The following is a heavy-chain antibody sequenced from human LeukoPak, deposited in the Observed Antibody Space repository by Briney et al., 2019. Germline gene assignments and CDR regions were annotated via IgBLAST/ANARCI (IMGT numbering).Heavy chain of an antibody. J-gene: IGHJ6*03. Sequence: GGSLRLSCAASGFTFSSYAMSWVRQAPGKGLEWVSDISGSGGSTYYADSVKGRFTISRDNSKNTLYLQMNSLRAEDTAVYYCAANPPVGSYYYYYYMDVWGKGTTVTVSS. CDR1: GFTFSSYA. CDR2: ISGSGGST. V-gene: IGHV3-23*01. CDR3: AANPPVGSYYYYYYMDV. D-gene: IGHD1-26*01.